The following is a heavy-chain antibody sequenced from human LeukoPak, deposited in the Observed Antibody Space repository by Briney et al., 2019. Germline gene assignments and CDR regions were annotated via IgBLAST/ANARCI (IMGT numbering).Heavy chain of an antibody. CDR2: LYSGGST. J-gene: IGHJ4*02. D-gene: IGHD1-26*01. CDR3: GRDEGSGSFFGVNDY. Sequence: PGGSLRLSCAASGFTVSSNYMSWVRQAPGKGLEWVSVLYSGGSTYYADSVKGRFTISRDNSKNTLNLQMNSLRAEDTAVYYCGRDEGSGSFFGVNDYWGQGTLVTVSS. V-gene: IGHV3-66*01. CDR1: GFTVSSNY.